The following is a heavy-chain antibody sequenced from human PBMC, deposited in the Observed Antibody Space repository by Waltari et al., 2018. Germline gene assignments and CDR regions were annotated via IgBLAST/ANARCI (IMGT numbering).Heavy chain of an antibody. CDR3: ARDAYGDYAAFDI. D-gene: IGHD4-17*01. V-gene: IGHV3-21*01. CDR2: ISISSSYK. Sequence: EVQLVESGGGLVKPGGSLRLSCAASGFTFSSYSMNWVRQAPGKGLEWVSSISISSSYKYYADSVKGRFTIARDNAKNALYLQMNSLRAEDTAVYYCARDAYGDYAAFDIWGQGTMVTVSS. CDR1: GFTFSSYS. J-gene: IGHJ3*02.